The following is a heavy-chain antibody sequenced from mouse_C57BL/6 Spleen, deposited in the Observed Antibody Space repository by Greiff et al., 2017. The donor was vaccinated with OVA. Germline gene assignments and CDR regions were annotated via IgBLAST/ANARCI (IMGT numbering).Heavy chain of an antibody. J-gene: IGHJ3*01. CDR3: ARLYYDYDGFAY. Sequence: VQLQQSGPELVKPGASVQISCKASGYAFSSSWMNWVKQRPGKGLEWIGRIYPGDGDTNYNGKFKGKATLTADKSSSTAYMQLSSLTSEDSAVYFCARLYYDYDGFAYWGQGTLVTVSA. V-gene: IGHV1-82*01. D-gene: IGHD2-4*01. CDR1: GYAFSSSW. CDR2: IYPGDGDT.